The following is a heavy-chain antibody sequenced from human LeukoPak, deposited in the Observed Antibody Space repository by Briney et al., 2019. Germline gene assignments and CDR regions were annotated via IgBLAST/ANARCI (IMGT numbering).Heavy chain of an antibody. CDR2: IYHSGST. CDR3: ARDPYGSSTSCHRGIDY. J-gene: IGHJ4*02. V-gene: IGHV4-38-2*02. D-gene: IGHD2-2*02. CDR1: GYSISSGYY. Sequence: PSETLSLTCTASGYSISSGYYWGWIRQPPGKGLEWIGSIYHSGSTYYNPSLKSRVTISVDTSKNQFSLKLSSVTAADTAVYYCARDPYGSSTSCHRGIDYWGQGTLVTVSS.